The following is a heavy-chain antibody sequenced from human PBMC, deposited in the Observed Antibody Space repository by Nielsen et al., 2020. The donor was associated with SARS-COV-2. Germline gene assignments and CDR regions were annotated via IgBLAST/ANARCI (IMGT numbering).Heavy chain of an antibody. D-gene: IGHD6-19*01. CDR3: ARGVSSGWFD. J-gene: IGHJ4*02. Sequence: SETLSLTCTVSGGSISGYYWSWIRQPPGKGLEWIGEINHSGSTNYNPSLKSRVTISVDTSKNQFSLKLSSVTAADTAVYYCARGVSSGWFDWGQGTLVTVSS. CDR1: GGSISGYY. CDR2: INHSGST. V-gene: IGHV4-34*01.